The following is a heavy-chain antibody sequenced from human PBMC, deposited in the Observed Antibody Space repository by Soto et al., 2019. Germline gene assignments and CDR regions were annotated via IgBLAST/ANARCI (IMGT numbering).Heavy chain of an antibody. Sequence: QVHLVESGGGVVQPGRSLRLSCAASGFTFSSYGMHWVRQAPGKGLEWVAVISYDGSNRNYAESVKGRFTISRDNSKNTLFLQMSSLGPEDTAVYYCAKGGEEATTVINWGQGTLVTVSS. CDR2: ISYDGSNR. CDR3: AKGGEEATTVIN. CDR1: GFTFSSYG. D-gene: IGHD4-17*01. J-gene: IGHJ4*02. V-gene: IGHV3-30*18.